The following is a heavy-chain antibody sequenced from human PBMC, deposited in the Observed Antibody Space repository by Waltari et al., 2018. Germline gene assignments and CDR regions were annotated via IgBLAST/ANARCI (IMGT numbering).Heavy chain of an antibody. CDR2: IYHSGST. D-gene: IGHD3-22*01. CDR3: ASSGYYGSSGHDY. V-gene: IGHV4-4*02. J-gene: IGHJ4*02. Sequence: QPPGRGLEWIGEIYHSGSTNYNPSLKSRVTISVDKSKNQFSLKLSSVTAADTAVYYCASSGYYGSSGHDYWGQGTLVTVSS.